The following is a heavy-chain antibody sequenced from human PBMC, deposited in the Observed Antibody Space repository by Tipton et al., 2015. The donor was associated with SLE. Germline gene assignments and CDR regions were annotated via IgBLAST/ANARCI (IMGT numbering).Heavy chain of an antibody. CDR3: ARSGYGGWFDP. CDR1: GYSISSGYY. V-gene: IGHV4-38-2*02. CDR2: IYHSGST. D-gene: IGHD4-23*01. Sequence: LRLSCTVSGYSISSGYYWGWIRQPPGKGLEWIGSIYHSGSTYYNPSLKSRVTISVDTSKNQFSLKLSSVTAADTAVYYCARSGYGGWFDPWGQGTLVTVSS. J-gene: IGHJ5*02.